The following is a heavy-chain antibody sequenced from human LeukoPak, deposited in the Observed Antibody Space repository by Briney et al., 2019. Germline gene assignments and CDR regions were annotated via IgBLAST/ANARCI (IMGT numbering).Heavy chain of an antibody. Sequence: GEPLKTSCQAPGSRFNAYWIASGRQLPGEGVEWYEIINTDDSDTRNSPSIICRATTSADQSIRTAYLQWSSLKASDTAMYYCARRNITSYYDSRGYDAFDVWGQGTMVTVSS. CDR3: ARRNITSYYDSRGYDAFDV. V-gene: IGHV5-51*01. CDR1: GSRFNAYW. D-gene: IGHD3-22*01. J-gene: IGHJ3*01. CDR2: INTDDSDT.